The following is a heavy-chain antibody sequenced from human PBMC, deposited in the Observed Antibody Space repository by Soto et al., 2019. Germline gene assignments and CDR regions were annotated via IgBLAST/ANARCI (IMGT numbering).Heavy chain of an antibody. J-gene: IGHJ4*02. CDR3: AQIGYCSSTSCYEVDY. CDR1: GGSFSGYY. D-gene: IGHD2-2*01. V-gene: IGHV4-34*01. CDR2: INHSGST. Sequence: QVQLQQWGAGLLKPSETLSLTCAVYGGSFSGYYWSWIRQPPGKGLEWIGEINHSGSTNYNPSLKSRVTISVDTSKNQFSLELSSVTAADTAVYYCAQIGYCSSTSCYEVDYWGQGTLVTVSS.